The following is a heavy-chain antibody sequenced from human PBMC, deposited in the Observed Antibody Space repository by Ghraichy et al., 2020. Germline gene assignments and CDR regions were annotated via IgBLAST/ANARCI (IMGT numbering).Heavy chain of an antibody. CDR3: VRDPSHGAIDY. CDR2: TNDDAKEK. CDR1: GFVFHKTW. J-gene: IGHJ4*02. V-gene: IGHV3-7*03. D-gene: IGHD4-17*01. Sequence: GGSLRLSCEASGFVFHKTWMGLVRQAPGKGLEWVAITNDDAKEKYYADAVKGRFTISRDNARQTLYVQMNSLRVDDTAVYYCVRDPSHGAIDYWGQGTLVSVSS.